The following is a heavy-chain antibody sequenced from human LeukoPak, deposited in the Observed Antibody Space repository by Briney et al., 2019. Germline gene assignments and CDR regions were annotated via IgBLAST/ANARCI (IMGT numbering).Heavy chain of an antibody. V-gene: IGHV1-8*01. CDR1: GYTFSDYD. J-gene: IGHJ6*03. D-gene: IGHD2-21*01. Sequence: GASVKVSCKASGYTFSDYDVNWVRQAPGQGLEWMGWMNPTSGDTGYAQKFQGRVTMTRSMSKNTAYMELSRLRSEDTAVYFCARVVMKAFYYYYIDVWGKGTTITISS. CDR3: ARVVMKAFYYYYIDV. CDR2: MNPTSGDT.